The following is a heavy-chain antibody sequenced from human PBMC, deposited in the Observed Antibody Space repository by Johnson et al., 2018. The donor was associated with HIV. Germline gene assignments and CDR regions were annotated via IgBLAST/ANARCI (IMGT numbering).Heavy chain of an antibody. Sequence: QVQLVESGGGVVQPGRSLRLSCVASGFTISNYGMHWVRQAPGKGLEWVAVMWYDGSNKYYADSVKGRFIISRDNSKNTLLLQMNSLRAEDTAVYYCAKVPFFQGPASSVLELGDNVRGLLGLRWAMWG. D-gene: IGHD3-10*02. V-gene: IGHV3-33*06. J-gene: IGHJ1*01. CDR2: MWYDGSNK. CDR1: GFTISNYG. CDR3: AKVPFFQGPASSVLELGDNVRGLLGLRWAM.